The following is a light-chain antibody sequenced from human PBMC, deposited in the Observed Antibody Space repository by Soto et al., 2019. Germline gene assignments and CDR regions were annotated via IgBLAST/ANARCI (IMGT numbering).Light chain of an antibody. CDR1: QSVSSN. CDR2: GAS. V-gene: IGKV3-15*01. J-gene: IGKJ1*01. Sequence: EIVMTQSPATLSVSPGERATLSCRASQSVSSNLAWYQQKPGQAPRLLIYGASTRASDIPARFSGSGSGTELTITINSLQSEDFAVYYCHQYNNWRGPFGQGTKVEIK. CDR3: HQYNNWRGP.